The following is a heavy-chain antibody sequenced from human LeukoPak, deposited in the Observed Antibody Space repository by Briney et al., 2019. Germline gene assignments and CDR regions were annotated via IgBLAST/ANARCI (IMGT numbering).Heavy chain of an antibody. CDR1: GGTFSSYA. V-gene: IGHV1-69*13. J-gene: IGHJ3*02. Sequence: SVKVSCKASGGTFSSYAISWVRRAPGQGLEWMGGIIPIFGTANYAQKFQGRVTITADESTSTAYMELSSLRSDDTAVYYCARSTGDSSGAFDIWGQGTMVTVSS. D-gene: IGHD7-27*01. CDR2: IIPIFGTA. CDR3: ARSTGDSSGAFDI.